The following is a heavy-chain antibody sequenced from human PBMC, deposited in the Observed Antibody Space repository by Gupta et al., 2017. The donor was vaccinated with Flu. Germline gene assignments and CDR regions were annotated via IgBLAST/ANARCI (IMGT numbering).Heavy chain of an antibody. CDR3: AKVAAGFEVYFDY. J-gene: IGHJ4*02. CDR1: GFTFSRYA. D-gene: IGHD6-19*01. CDR2: ISGSGGST. Sequence: EVQLFESGGGLVQPGGSLRLSCAASGFTFSRYAMSWVRQGPGKGLEWVSAISGSGGSTYYADSVKGRFTISRDNSKNTLYLQMISLRAEDTAVYYCAKVAAGFEVYFDYWGQGTLVTVSS. V-gene: IGHV3-23*01.